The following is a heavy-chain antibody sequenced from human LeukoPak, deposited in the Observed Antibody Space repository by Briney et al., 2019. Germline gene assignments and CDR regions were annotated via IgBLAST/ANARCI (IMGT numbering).Heavy chain of an antibody. CDR3: ARGDIVVVVATTRSDAFDM. CDR1: GGSFSGYY. Sequence: SETLSLTCAVYGGSFSGYYWSWIRQPPGKGLEWIGEINHRGSTNYNPSLKSRVTISVDTSKNQVSLKLNSVTAADTAVYYCARGDIVVVVATTRSDAFDMWGQGTMVTVSS. CDR2: INHRGST. V-gene: IGHV4-34*01. J-gene: IGHJ3*02. D-gene: IGHD2-15*01.